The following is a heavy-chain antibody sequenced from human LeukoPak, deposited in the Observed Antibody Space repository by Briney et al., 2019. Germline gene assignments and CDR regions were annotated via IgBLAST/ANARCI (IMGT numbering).Heavy chain of an antibody. CDR1: GFIFSNYG. V-gene: IGHV3-23*01. CDR3: AKDGATSPKLGILHA. D-gene: IGHD7-27*01. CDR2: ISASGSAT. J-gene: IGHJ5*02. Sequence: PGGSLRLSCAASGFIFSNYGMNWVRQTPGKGLEWVAAISASGSATYYADSVKGRFTISRDNSKNTLYLQMNSLRAEDTAVYYCAKDGATSPKLGILHAWGQGTLVTVSS.